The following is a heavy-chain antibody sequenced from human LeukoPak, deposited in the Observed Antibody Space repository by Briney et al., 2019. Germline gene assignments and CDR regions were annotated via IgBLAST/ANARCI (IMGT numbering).Heavy chain of an antibody. V-gene: IGHV1-2*06. Sequence: ASVKVSCKASGYTFTGYYMHWVRQAPGQGLEWMGRINPNSGGTNYAQKFQGRVTMTRDTSISTAYMELSRLRSDDTAVYYCARDSRHYYDSSRYGGYWGQGTLVTVSS. CDR2: INPNSGGT. J-gene: IGHJ4*02. CDR3: ARDSRHYYDSSRYGGY. CDR1: GYTFTGYY. D-gene: IGHD3-22*01.